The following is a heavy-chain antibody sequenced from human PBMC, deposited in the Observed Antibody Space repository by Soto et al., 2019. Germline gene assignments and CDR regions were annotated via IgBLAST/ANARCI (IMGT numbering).Heavy chain of an antibody. V-gene: IGHV4-34*01. D-gene: IGHD3-10*01. CDR1: GGSFSNYY. CDR2: SRHDGNT. CDR3: ARGRYNGSGSYYYYYYYYMDV. Sequence: PSETLSLTCAVYGGSFSNYYWSWIRQPPGKGLEWIGESRHDGNTHYNPSLKSRVTLTVDTSKKQFSLRLTSVTAADTAMYYCARGRYNGSGSYYYYYYYYMDVWGKGTTVTVSS. J-gene: IGHJ6*03.